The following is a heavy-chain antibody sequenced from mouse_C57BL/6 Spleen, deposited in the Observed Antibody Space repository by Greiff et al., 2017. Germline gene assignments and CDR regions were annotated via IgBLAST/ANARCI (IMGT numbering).Heavy chain of an antibody. V-gene: IGHV1-80*01. CDR3: ARSKYYGSAWFAY. CDR2: IYPGDGDT. D-gene: IGHD1-1*01. Sequence: VQLQQSGAELVKPGASVKISCKASGYAFSSYWMNWVKQRPGKGLEWIGQIYPGDGDTNYNGKFKGKATLTADKSSSTAYMQLSSLTSEDSAVYFCARSKYYGSAWFAYWGQGTLVTVSA. CDR1: GYAFSSYW. J-gene: IGHJ3*01.